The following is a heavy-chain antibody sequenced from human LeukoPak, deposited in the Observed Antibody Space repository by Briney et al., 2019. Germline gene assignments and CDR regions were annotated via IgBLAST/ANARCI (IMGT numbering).Heavy chain of an antibody. Sequence: GGSLRLSCAGSGFTFSNYGIHWVRQAPGKGLEWMTSISYDGSLKYYADSVRGRFTISRDNSKNTLYLQMNSLRTEDTAVYYCAKVSLEKQLWLPFDYWGQGTLVTVSS. D-gene: IGHD5-18*01. CDR1: GFTFSNYG. CDR2: ISYDGSLK. J-gene: IGHJ4*02. V-gene: IGHV3-30*18. CDR3: AKVSLEKQLWLPFDY.